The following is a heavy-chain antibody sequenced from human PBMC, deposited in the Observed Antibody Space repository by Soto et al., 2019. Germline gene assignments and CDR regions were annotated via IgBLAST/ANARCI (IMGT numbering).Heavy chain of an antibody. D-gene: IGHD3-22*01. V-gene: IGHV3-23*01. Sequence: PVGSLRLSCAASGFTFSSYAMSWVRQAPGKGLEWVSAISGSGGSTYYADSVKGRFTISRDNSKNTLYLQMNSLRAEDTAVYYCANDPSITMIVVVIPTPPCDCWGQGTLVTVSS. J-gene: IGHJ4*02. CDR3: ANDPSITMIVVVIPTPPCDC. CDR2: ISGSGGST. CDR1: GFTFSSYA.